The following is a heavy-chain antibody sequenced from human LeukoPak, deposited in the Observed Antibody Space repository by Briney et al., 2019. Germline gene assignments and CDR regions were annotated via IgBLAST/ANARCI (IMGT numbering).Heavy chain of an antibody. CDR3: ARGPSSTRAYYYYGMDV. D-gene: IGHD2-2*01. CDR1: GGSFSGYY. V-gene: IGHV4-34*01. J-gene: IGHJ6*02. Sequence: SETLSLTCAVYGGSFSGYYWSWIRQSPGKGLEWIGEINHSGSTNYNPSLKSRVTISVDTSKNQFSLKLSSVTAADTAVYYCARGPSSTRAYYYYGMDVWGQGTTVTVSS. CDR2: INHSGST.